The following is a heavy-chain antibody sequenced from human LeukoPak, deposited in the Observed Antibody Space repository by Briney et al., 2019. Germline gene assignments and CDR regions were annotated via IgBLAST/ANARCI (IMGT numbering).Heavy chain of an antibody. J-gene: IGHJ4*02. CDR3: ASASSHRIAAGGDY. CDR2: INSDGSSR. V-gene: IGHV3-74*01. Sequence: GGSLRLSCAASGFTFSNYWMHWVRQAPGKGLVWVSRINSDGSSRNYADSVKGRFTISRDNAKNTLYLQMNSLRAEDTAVYYCASASSHRIAAGGDYWGQGTLVTVPS. CDR1: GFTFSNYW. D-gene: IGHD6-13*01.